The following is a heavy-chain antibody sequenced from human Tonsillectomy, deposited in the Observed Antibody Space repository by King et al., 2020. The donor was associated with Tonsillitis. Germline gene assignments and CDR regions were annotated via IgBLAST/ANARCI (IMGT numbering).Heavy chain of an antibody. J-gene: IGHJ4*02. V-gene: IGHV4-38-2*01. CDR3: ARVPGGGGLIDY. D-gene: IGHD3-16*01. Sequence: VQLQESGPGLVKPSETLSLTCAVSGYSISSGYYWGWIRQPPGKGLEWIGSIYHSGTTYYNPSLKSRVTISVDTSKNQFSLKLSSVTAADTAVYYCARVPGGGGLIDYWGQGTLVTVSS. CDR1: GYSISSGYY. CDR2: IYHSGTT.